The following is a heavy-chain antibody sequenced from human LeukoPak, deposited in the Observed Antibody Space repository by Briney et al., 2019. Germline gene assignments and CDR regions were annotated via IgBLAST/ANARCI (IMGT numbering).Heavy chain of an antibody. Sequence: GGSLRLSCAASGFTFSNYWMSWVRQAPGKGLEWVANIKQDGSEKYYVDSVKGRFTISRDNAKNSLYLQMNSLRAEDTAVYYCGGGRYYFDYWGQGTLVTVSS. CDR2: IKQDGSEK. CDR3: GGGRYYFDY. V-gene: IGHV3-7*04. CDR1: GFTFSNYW. J-gene: IGHJ4*02.